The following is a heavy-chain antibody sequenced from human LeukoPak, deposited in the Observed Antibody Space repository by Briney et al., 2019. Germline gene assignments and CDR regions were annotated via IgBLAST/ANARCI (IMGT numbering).Heavy chain of an antibody. CDR2: ICYSGST. V-gene: IGHV4-59*01. J-gene: IGHJ2*01. CDR1: GGSFSSYY. Sequence: PSETLSLTCTVSGGSFSSYYWSWFRQPPGKGLEWIGDICYSGSTNYNPSLKSRVTISVDTSKNHFSLKLSSMTAADTAVYSCASGQLHGDGYFDLWGRGTLVTVSS. CDR3: ASGQLHGDGYFDL. D-gene: IGHD5-18*01.